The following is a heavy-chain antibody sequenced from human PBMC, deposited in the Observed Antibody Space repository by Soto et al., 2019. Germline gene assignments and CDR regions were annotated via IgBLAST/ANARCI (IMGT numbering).Heavy chain of an antibody. J-gene: IGHJ6*02. CDR1: GYSFTSYW. D-gene: IGHD2-15*01. V-gene: IGHV5-51*01. Sequence: PGESLKISCKGSGYSFTSYWISWVRQMPGKGLEWMGIIYPGDSDTRYSPSFQGQVTISADKSISTAYLQWSSLKASDTAMYYCARHGEGSGGSCYNPGCYYYGMDVWGQGTTVTVSS. CDR2: IYPGDSDT. CDR3: ARHGEGSGGSCYNPGCYYYGMDV.